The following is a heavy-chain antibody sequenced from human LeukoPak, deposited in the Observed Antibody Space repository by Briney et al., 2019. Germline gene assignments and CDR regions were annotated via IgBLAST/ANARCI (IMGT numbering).Heavy chain of an antibody. V-gene: IGHV3-21*06. D-gene: IGHD6-13*01. Sequence: GGSLRLSCAASGFTFSSYSMNWVRQAPGKGLEWVSSISSSSSYIYYADSVKGRFTISRDDAKNSLDLQTNSLRAEDTALYYCVRDQDSSGSWEVNFDYWGQGTLVTVSS. CDR2: ISSSSSYI. CDR1: GFTFSSYS. CDR3: VRDQDSSGSWEVNFDY. J-gene: IGHJ4*02.